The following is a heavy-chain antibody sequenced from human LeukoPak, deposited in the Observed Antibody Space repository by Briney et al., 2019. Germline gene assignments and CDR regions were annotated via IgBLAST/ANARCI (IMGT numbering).Heavy chain of an antibody. Sequence: GASVRVSFKASGYTFTVYYLHWVRQAPGQGLEWMGWIYPNTGGTKSTQKFQGWVSMTRDTSITTAYMEINRLTSDDTAVYYCAREPGTATGYWGQGTLVTVSS. J-gene: IGHJ4*02. CDR3: AREPGTATGY. CDR2: IYPNTGGT. V-gene: IGHV1-2*04. D-gene: IGHD1-1*01. CDR1: GYTFTVYY.